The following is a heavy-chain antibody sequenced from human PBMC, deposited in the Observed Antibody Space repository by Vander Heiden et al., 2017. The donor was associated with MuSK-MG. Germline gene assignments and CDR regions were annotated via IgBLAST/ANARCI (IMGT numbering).Heavy chain of an antibody. CDR3: ARDSRWFGTPSYFDY. Sequence: EVQLVESGGGSVQPGGSLRLSCAASGSTFSNYNMNWVRQPPGKGLEWVSYVTSSSNAIYYADSVKGRFTISRDNAKNSLYLQMNSLRAEDTAVYYCARDSRWFGTPSYFDYWGQGTLVTVSS. CDR2: VTSSSNAI. CDR1: GSTFSNYN. J-gene: IGHJ4*02. V-gene: IGHV3-48*01. D-gene: IGHD3-10*01.